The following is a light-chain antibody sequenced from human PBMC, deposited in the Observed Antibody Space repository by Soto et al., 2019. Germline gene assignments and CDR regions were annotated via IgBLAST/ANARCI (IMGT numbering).Light chain of an antibody. Sequence: EVVMTQSPATLSVSPGDTATLSCRASQSISSSLAWYQQKPGQPPRLLIYDASNRATGIPARFSGSGSGTDFTLTISSLEPEDFAVYYCQQRSNWPITFGQGTRLEIK. CDR3: QQRSNWPIT. J-gene: IGKJ5*01. V-gene: IGKV3-11*01. CDR1: QSISSS. CDR2: DAS.